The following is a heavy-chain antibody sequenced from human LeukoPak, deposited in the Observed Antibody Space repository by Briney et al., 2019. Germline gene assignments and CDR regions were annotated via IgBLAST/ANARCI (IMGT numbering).Heavy chain of an antibody. CDR3: ARVRTEWYIDL. CDR1: GFTFSDYY. D-gene: IGHD2-8*02. Sequence: GGSLRLSCAVSGFTFSDYYMSWIRQAPGKGLEWVSYISSGGSTISHADSVKGRFTISRDNAENSLYLQMNSLRAEDTAIYCCARVRTEWYIDLWVRGTLVTVSP. CDR2: ISSGGSTI. J-gene: IGHJ2*01. V-gene: IGHV3-11*01.